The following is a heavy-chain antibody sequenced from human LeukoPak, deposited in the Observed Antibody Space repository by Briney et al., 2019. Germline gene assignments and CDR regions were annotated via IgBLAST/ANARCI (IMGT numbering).Heavy chain of an antibody. CDR2: ISSSSSAR. J-gene: IGHJ5*02. CDR1: GFTFSDYS. D-gene: IGHD2-15*01. Sequence: GGSLRLSCVASGFTFSDYSMNWVRQAPGKGLEWISYISSSSSARFFADSVKGRFTISRDNAENSLYLQMNTLRDEDTAVYYCARGYCNGDSCYYNPWGQGTLVTVSS. CDR3: ARGYCNGDSCYYNP. V-gene: IGHV3-48*02.